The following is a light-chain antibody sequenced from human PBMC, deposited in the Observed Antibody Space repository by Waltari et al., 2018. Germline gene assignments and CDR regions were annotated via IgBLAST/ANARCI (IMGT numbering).Light chain of an antibody. J-gene: IGKJ1*01. V-gene: IGKV1-39*01. Sequence: DIQMTQSPSSLSASVGDRVTITCRASQSISSYLNWYQQKPGKAPKPLLYAASSLQSGVPSRFSGSGSGTDFTLTISSLQPEDFATYYCQQSYSTFAWTFGQGTKVEIK. CDR2: AAS. CDR3: QQSYSTFAWT. CDR1: QSISSY.